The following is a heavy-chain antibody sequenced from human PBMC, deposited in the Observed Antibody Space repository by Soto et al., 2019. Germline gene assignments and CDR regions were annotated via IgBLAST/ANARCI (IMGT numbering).Heavy chain of an antibody. CDR3: ASVAVAEGFDP. CDR2: IHAGGST. CDR1: GFSVSNNY. D-gene: IGHD6-19*01. Sequence: EVQLVETGGGLIQPGGSLRISCAASGFSVSNNYMSWVRQAPGKGLEWVSIIHAGGSTYYADSVKGRFTISRDNSKNTLYLQMNGLRDEDTAMYYCASVAVAEGFDPWGKGTLVTVSA. V-gene: IGHV3-53*02. J-gene: IGHJ5*02.